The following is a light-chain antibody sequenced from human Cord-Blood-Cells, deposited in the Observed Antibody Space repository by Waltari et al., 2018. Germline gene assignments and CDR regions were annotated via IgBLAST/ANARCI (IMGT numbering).Light chain of an antibody. CDR3: QQYNSYWT. J-gene: IGKJ1*01. V-gene: IGKV1-5*03. CDR1: QSISSW. CDR2: KAS. Sequence: DIQMTQSPSTLSASVGDRVTITCRASQSISSWLAWYQQKPGKAPKPMIYKASSLESGVPSRFSGSGSGTEFTLTISSLQPDDFATDYCQQYNSYWTFGQGTKVEIK.